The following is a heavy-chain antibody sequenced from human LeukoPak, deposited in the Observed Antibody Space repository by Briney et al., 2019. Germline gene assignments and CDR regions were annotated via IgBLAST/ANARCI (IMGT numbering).Heavy chain of an antibody. D-gene: IGHD6-19*01. CDR2: ISAYNGNT. CDR1: GYTFTSYG. V-gene: IGHV1-18*01. J-gene: IGHJ4*02. CDR3: ARDRVGVGGNGWEN. Sequence: ASVKVSCKASGYTFTSYGISWVRQAPGQGLEWMGWISAYNGNTNYAQKLQGRVTMTTDTSTSTAYMELSSLTSEDTAVYFCARDRVGVGGNGWENWGQGALVTVSS.